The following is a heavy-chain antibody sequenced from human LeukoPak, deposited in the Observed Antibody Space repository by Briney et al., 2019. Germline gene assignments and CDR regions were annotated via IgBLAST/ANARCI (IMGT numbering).Heavy chain of an antibody. D-gene: IGHD3-3*01. V-gene: IGHV3-7*03. CDR2: IKEDGSEK. J-gene: IGHJ4*02. CDR3: AKRVLDY. Sequence: GGSLRLSCAASGFIISTYWMSWVRQAPGKGLEWVANIKEDGSEKDYVDSVKGRFTISRDNAKNSLYLQMNSLRAEDTAVYYCAKRVLDYWGQGTLVTVSS. CDR1: GFIISTYW.